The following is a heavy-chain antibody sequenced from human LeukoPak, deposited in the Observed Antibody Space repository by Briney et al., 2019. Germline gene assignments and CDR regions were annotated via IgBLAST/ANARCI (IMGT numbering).Heavy chain of an antibody. V-gene: IGHV3-23*01. Sequence: SGGSLRLSCAASGFTFSSYAMSWVRQAPGKGLEWVSAISGSGGSTYYADSVKGRFTISRDNSKSTLYLQMNSLRAEDTAVYYCAKGPYSYGYFHNWFDPWGQGTLVTVSS. CDR2: ISGSGGST. CDR3: AKGPYSYGYFHNWFDP. J-gene: IGHJ5*02. D-gene: IGHD5-18*01. CDR1: GFTFSSYA.